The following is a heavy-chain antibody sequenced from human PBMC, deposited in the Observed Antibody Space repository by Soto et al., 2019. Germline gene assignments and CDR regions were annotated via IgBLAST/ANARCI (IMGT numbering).Heavy chain of an antibody. D-gene: IGHD6-19*01. Sequence: GASVKVSCKVSGYTLTELSMHWVRQAPGKGLEWMGGFDPEDGETIYAQKFQGRVTMTEDTSTDTAYMELSSLRSEDTAVYYCATATMTPKHSSGWYTYFDYWGQGTLVTVSS. CDR3: ATATMTPKHSSGWYTYFDY. V-gene: IGHV1-24*01. CDR2: FDPEDGET. CDR1: GYTLTELS. J-gene: IGHJ4*02.